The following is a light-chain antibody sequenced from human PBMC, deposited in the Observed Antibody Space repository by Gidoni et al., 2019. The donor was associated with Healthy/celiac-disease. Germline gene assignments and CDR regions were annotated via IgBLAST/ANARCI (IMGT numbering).Light chain of an antibody. J-gene: IGKJ2*01. CDR2: KAS. Sequence: DIQRTQSPSTLSASVGDRVTITCRASQSISSWLAWYQQKPGKAPKLLIYKASSLESGVPSRFSGSGSGTEFTLTISSLQPDDFATYYCQQYNSYWSTFGQGTKLEIK. V-gene: IGKV1-5*03. CDR3: QQYNSYWST. CDR1: QSISSW.